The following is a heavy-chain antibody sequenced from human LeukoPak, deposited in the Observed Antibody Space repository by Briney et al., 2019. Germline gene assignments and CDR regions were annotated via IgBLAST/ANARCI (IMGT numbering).Heavy chain of an antibody. CDR1: GFTFSSYG. CDR2: ISYDGSNK. D-gene: IGHD3-3*01. CDR3: AKSDVMMYYAFWSGLDY. J-gene: IGHJ4*02. Sequence: QPGGSLRLSCAASGFTFSSYGMHWVRQAPGKGLEWVAVISYDGSNKYYADSVKGRFTISRDNSKNTLYLQMNSLRAEDTAVYYCAKSDVMMYYAFWSGLDYWGQGTLVTVSS. V-gene: IGHV3-30*18.